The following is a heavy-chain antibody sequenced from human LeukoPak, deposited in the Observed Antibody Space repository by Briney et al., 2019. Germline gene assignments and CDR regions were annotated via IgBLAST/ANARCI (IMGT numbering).Heavy chain of an antibody. V-gene: IGHV4-59*01. D-gene: IGHD5-18*01. CDR1: GGSISSYY. CDR3: ARERDQEGVTNTHYFDY. J-gene: IGHJ4*02. CDR2: IYYSGST. Sequence: PSETLTLTCTASGGSISSYYLRWIRQPPGQGLKLIGYIYYSGSTNYNPSLKSRVTISVDTSKNQFSLKLSSVTAADTAVYYCARERDQEGVTNTHYFDYWGQGTLVTVSS.